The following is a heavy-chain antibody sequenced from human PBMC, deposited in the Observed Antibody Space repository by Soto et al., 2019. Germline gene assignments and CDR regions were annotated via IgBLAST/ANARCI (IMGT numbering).Heavy chain of an antibody. D-gene: IGHD2-2*01. Sequence: SETLSLTCTVSGGSISSSSYYWRWIRQPPGKGLEWIGSIYYSGSTYYHPSLKSRVTISVDTSKNQFSLKLSSVTAADAAVYYCARGYCSSTSCLYFGYWGQGTLVTVSS. CDR3: ARGYCSSTSCLYFGY. CDR2: IYYSGST. CDR1: GGSISSSSYY. J-gene: IGHJ4*02. V-gene: IGHV4-39*01.